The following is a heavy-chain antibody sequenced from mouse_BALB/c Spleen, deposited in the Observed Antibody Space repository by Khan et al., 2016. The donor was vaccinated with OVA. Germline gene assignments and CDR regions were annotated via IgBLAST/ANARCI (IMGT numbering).Heavy chain of an antibody. CDR1: GYTFTSYW. CDR2: INPTSGYT. Sequence: QVRLQQSGAELAKPGASVKMSCTASGYTFTSYWMHWIKQRPGQGLEWIGYINPTSGYTDYNQTFKDKATLTADKSSSTAYMQLSSLTSDDSAVYYCARDRIDYWGQGTALTVSS. CDR3: ARDRIDY. J-gene: IGHJ2*01. V-gene: IGHV1-7*01.